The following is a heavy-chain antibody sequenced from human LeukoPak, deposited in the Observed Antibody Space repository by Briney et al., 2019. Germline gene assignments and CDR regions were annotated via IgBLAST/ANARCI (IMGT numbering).Heavy chain of an antibody. V-gene: IGHV3-7*01. D-gene: IGHD3-3*01. J-gene: IGHJ5*02. CDR1: GFTFSSYW. CDR3: ARARLPNYDFWSGPNWFDP. CDR2: IKQDGSEK. Sequence: GGSLRLSCAASGFTFSSYWMSWVRQAPGKGLEWVANIKQDGSEKYYVDSVKGRFTISRDNAKNSLYLQMNSLRAEDTAVYYCARARLPNYDFWSGPNWFDPWGQGTLVTVSS.